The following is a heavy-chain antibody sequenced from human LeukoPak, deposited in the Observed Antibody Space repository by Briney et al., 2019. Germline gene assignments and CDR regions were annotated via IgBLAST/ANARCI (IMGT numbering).Heavy chain of an antibody. V-gene: IGHV1-46*01. CDR2: INPSGGST. CDR1: GYTFTSYY. D-gene: IGHD2-8*02. Sequence: AASVKVSCKASGYTFTSYYMHWVRQAPGPGLEWMGIINPSGGSTSYAQKFQGRVTMTRDMSTSTVYMELSGLRSEDTAVYYCVRPAPLTGVNAFDIWGQGTMVTVSS. J-gene: IGHJ3*02. CDR3: VRPAPLTGVNAFDI.